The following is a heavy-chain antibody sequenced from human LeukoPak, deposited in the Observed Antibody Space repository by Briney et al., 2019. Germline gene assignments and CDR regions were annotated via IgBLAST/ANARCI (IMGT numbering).Heavy chain of an antibody. CDR2: ISTDSSTI. J-gene: IGHJ4*02. CDR1: EFTFSIYS. V-gene: IGHV3-48*01. CDR3: ARADQWELPDY. D-gene: IGHD1-26*01. Sequence: PGGSLRLSCAASEFTFSIYSMKWVRQAPGKGLEWISYISTDSSTIYYADSVKGRFTISRDNAKNSLYLQMNSLRAEDTAVYYCARADQWELPDYWGQGTLVTVSS.